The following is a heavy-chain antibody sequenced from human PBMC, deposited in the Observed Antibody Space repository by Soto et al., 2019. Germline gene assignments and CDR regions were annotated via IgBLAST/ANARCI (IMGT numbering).Heavy chain of an antibody. CDR3: ARKKRYFGPFDY. D-gene: IGHD3-9*01. CDR1: GGTFRGYD. V-gene: IGHV4-34*01. J-gene: IGHJ4*02. CDR2: INHSGST. Sequence: SETLSLTCAVYGGTFRGYDWSWIRQPPGKGLEWIGEINHSGSTNYNPSLKSRVTISVDTSKNQFSLKLSSVAAADTAVYYCARKKRYFGPFDYWGQGTLVTVSS.